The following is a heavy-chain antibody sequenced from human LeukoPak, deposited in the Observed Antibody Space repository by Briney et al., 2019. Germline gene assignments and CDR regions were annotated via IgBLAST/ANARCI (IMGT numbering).Heavy chain of an antibody. D-gene: IGHD6-19*01. CDR2: ISWNSGSI. V-gene: IGHV3-9*01. J-gene: IGHJ4*02. Sequence: GGSLRLSCAASGFTFDDYAMHWVRQAPGKGLEWVSGISWNSGSIGYADSVKGRFTISRDNAKNSPYLQMNSLRAEDTALYYCAKDIRAVAVYYFDYWGQGTLVTVSS. CDR3: AKDIRAVAVYYFDY. CDR1: GFTFDDYA.